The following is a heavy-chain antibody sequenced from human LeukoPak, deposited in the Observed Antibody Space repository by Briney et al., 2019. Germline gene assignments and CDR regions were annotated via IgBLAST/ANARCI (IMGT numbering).Heavy chain of an antibody. CDR3: ATLGYCSGGSCYGAWFDP. CDR2: IYHSGST. D-gene: IGHD2-15*01. V-gene: IGHV4-30-2*01. CDR1: GGSISSGGYS. J-gene: IGHJ5*02. Sequence: SETLSLTCAVSGGSISSGGYSWSSVRQPPGRGLEWIGYIYHSGSTYYNPSLKSRVPISVDRSKNQFSLKLSSVTAADTAVYYCATLGYCSGGSCYGAWFDPWGQGTLVTVSS.